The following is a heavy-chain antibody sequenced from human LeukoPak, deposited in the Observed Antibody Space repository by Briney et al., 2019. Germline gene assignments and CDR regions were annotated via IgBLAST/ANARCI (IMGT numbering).Heavy chain of an antibody. J-gene: IGHJ6*03. CDR1: GGSMSSYY. V-gene: IGHV4-4*07. Sequence: PSETLSLTCTVSGGSMSSYYWSWLRQPAGKGLEWIGHIYSNGSTNYNPSLKSRVTMSVDTSKNQFSLKLSSVTAADTAVYYCAREDGRWVVLAGYYYYMDVWGKGTTVTVS. CDR3: AREDGRWVVLAGYYYYMDV. D-gene: IGHD2-15*01. CDR2: IYSNGST.